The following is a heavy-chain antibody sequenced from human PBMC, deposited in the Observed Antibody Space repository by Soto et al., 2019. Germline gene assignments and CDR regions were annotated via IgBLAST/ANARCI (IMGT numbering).Heavy chain of an antibody. CDR3: ARGLSSGWYWSDP. D-gene: IGHD6-19*01. V-gene: IGHV1-69*13. Sequence: SVKVSCKASGGTFSSYAISWVRQAPGQGLEWMGGIIPIFGTANYAQKFQGRVTITADESTSTAYMELSSLRSEDTAVYYCARGLSSGWYWSDPWGQGTLVTVSS. CDR1: GGTFSSYA. CDR2: IIPIFGTA. J-gene: IGHJ5*02.